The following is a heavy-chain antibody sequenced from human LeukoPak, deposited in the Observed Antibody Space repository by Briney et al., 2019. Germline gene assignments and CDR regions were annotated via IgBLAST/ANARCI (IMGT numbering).Heavy chain of an antibody. CDR3: ARPYYDILTGYSIYPYYMDV. Sequence: SETLSLTCTVSGGSISSSSYYWGWIRQPPGKGLEWIGSIYYSGSTYYHPSLKSRVTISVDTSKNQFSLKLSSVTAVDTAVYYCARPYYDILTGYSIYPYYMDVWGKGTTVTVSS. CDR1: GGSISSSSYY. V-gene: IGHV4-39*01. CDR2: IYYSGST. J-gene: IGHJ6*03. D-gene: IGHD3-9*01.